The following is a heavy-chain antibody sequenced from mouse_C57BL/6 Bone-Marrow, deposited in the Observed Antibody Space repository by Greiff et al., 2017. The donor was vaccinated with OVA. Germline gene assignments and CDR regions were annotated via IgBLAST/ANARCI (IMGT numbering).Heavy chain of an antibody. J-gene: IGHJ4*01. CDR3: ARPLYYGNYYAMDY. CDR1: GYTFTSYW. Sequence: VQLQQPGAELVKPGASVKLSCKASGYTFTSYWMHWVKQRPGQGLEWIGMIPPNSGSTNYNEKFKSKATLTVDKSSSTAYMQLSSLTSEDSAVYYCARPLYYGNYYAMDYWGQGTSVTVSS. CDR2: IPPNSGST. V-gene: IGHV1-64*01. D-gene: IGHD2-1*01.